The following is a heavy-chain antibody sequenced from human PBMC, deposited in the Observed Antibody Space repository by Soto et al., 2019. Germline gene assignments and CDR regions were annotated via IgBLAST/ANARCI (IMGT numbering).Heavy chain of an antibody. CDR2: IYYSGST. D-gene: IGHD6-19*01. V-gene: IGHV4-59*01. CDR1: GGSISGYY. Sequence: SETLSLTCTVSGGSISGYYWSWIRQPPGKGLEWIGYIYYSGSTNYNPSLKSRVTISVDTSKNQFSLKLSSVTAADTAVYYCARARRIAVAGTPPNFFDYWGQGTLVTVSS. CDR3: ARARRIAVAGTPPNFFDY. J-gene: IGHJ4*02.